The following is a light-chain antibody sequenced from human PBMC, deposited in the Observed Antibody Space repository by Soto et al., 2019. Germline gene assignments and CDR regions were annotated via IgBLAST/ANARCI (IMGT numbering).Light chain of an antibody. Sequence: EIVLTQSPATLSLSPGERATLSCRASQSVSSYLAWYQQKPGQAPRLLIYDASNRATGIPARFSGSGSGTDFTLTISSLEPEDFAVYHCQQRSNWPPRGTFGQGTKVEIK. V-gene: IGKV3-11*01. CDR2: DAS. J-gene: IGKJ1*01. CDR1: QSVSSY. CDR3: QQRSNWPPRGT.